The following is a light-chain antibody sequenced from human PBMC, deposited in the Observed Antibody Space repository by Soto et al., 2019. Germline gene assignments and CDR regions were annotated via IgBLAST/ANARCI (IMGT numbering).Light chain of an antibody. CDR1: QDIGNY. CDR2: DAS. V-gene: IGKV1-33*01. Sequence: DIQMTQSPSSLSASVGDRVTIACQANQDIGNYLYWYQQKPGKAPRLLIYDASNLEIGVPSRFSGSGSGTDFTFTISNLQPEDIATYYCQQYDTLPPYTFGQGTKVDIK. J-gene: IGKJ2*01. CDR3: QQYDTLPPYT.